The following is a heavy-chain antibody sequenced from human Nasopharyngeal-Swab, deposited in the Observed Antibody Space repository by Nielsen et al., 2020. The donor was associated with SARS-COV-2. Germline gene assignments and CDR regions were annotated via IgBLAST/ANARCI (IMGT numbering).Heavy chain of an antibody. J-gene: IGHJ4*02. CDR2: ISYDGSNK. D-gene: IGHD3-10*01. V-gene: IGHV3-30*18. CDR3: AKDYYGSGSYLGWLSGPKYYFDY. CDR1: GFTFSSYG. Sequence: GQSLKISCAASGFTFSSYGMHWVRQAPGKGLEWVAVISYDGSNKYYADSVKGRFTISRDNSKNTLYLQMNSLRAEDTAVYYCAKDYYGSGSYLGWLSGPKYYFDYWGQGTLVTVSS.